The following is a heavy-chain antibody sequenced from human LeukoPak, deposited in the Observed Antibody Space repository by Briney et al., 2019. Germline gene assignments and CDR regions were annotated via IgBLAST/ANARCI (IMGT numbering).Heavy chain of an antibody. CDR3: ASGIAVAGTLDY. Sequence: ASVKVSCKASGYTFTGNYMHWVRQAPGQGLEWMGWISAYNGNTNYAQKLQGRVTMTTDTSTSTAYMELRSLRSDDTAVYYCASGIAVAGTLDYWGQGTLVTVSS. CDR2: ISAYNGNT. J-gene: IGHJ4*02. V-gene: IGHV1-18*04. CDR1: GYTFTGNY. D-gene: IGHD6-19*01.